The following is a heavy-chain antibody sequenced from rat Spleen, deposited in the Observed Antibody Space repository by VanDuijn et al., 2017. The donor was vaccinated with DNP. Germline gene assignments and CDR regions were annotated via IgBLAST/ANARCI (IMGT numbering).Heavy chain of an antibody. CDR2: ISYSGRA. V-gene: IGHV3-1*01. CDR1: GYSITSDY. Sequence: EVRLQESGPGLVKPSQSLSLTCSVTGYSITSDYWGWIRKFPGNKMEWIGHISYSGRATYNPSLKSRISITRDTSNNHFFLQLNSVTTEDTATYYCARWGDYFDYWGQGVMVTVSS. CDR3: ARWGDYFDY. J-gene: IGHJ2*01.